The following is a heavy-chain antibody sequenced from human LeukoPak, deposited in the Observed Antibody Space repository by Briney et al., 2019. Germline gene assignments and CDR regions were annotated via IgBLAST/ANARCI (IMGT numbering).Heavy chain of an antibody. D-gene: IGHD2-21*02. CDR1: GFTFSDHY. Sequence: PGGSLRLSCASSGFTFSDHYMDWVRQAPGKGLEWIGRTRNKANSYTTEYAASVKGRFTISRDDSKNSLYLQMNSLKTEDTAVYYCARRACGGDCLKYFENWGQGTLVTVSS. V-gene: IGHV3-72*01. CDR3: ARRACGGDCLKYFEN. J-gene: IGHJ4*02. CDR2: TRNKANSYTT.